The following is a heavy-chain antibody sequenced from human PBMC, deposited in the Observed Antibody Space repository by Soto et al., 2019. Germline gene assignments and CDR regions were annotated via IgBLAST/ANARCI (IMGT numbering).Heavy chain of an antibody. CDR2: IYYSGST. J-gene: IGHJ4*02. D-gene: IGHD3-3*01. CDR1: GGSISSCDYY. CDR3: ARANFADDFWSGYYTIDY. Sequence: TSETLSLTCTVSGGSISSCDYYWSWIRHPPGKGLDWIGYIYYSGSTYYNPSLKSRVTISVDTSKNQFSLKLSSVTAADTAVYYCARANFADDFWSGYYTIDYWGQGTLVTVSS. V-gene: IGHV4-30-4*01.